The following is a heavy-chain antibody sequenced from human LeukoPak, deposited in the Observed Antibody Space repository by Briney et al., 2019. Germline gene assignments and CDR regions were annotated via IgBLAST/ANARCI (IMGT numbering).Heavy chain of an antibody. CDR1: GGTFSSYA. CDR2: IITIFGTA. CDR3: ASNDIVVVPAAAYNWFDP. V-gene: IGHV1-69*13. D-gene: IGHD2-2*01. Sequence: SVKVSCKASGGTFSSYAISWVRQAPGQGLEWMGGIITIFGTANYAQKFQGRVTITADESTSTAYMELSSLRSEDTAVYYCASNDIVVVPAAAYNWFDPWGQGTLVTVSS. J-gene: IGHJ5*02.